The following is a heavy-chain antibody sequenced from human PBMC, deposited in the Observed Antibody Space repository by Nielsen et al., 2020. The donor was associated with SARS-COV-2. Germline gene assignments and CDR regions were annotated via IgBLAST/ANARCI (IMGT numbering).Heavy chain of an antibody. CDR3: ARRDGSGNDWFDP. J-gene: IGHJ5*02. CDR2: IYYSGST. Sequence: WIRQPPGKGLEWIGYIYYSGSTYYNPSLKSRVTISVDTSKNQFSLKLSSVTAADTAVYYCARRDGSGNDWFDPWGQGTLVTVSS. V-gene: IGHV4-30-4*01. D-gene: IGHD3-10*01.